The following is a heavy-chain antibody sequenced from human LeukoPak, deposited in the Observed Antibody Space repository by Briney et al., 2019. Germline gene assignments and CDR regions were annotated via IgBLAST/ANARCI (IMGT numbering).Heavy chain of an antibody. CDR3: ARDVLAGPGGTLLGYFDY. CDR2: IIPIFGTA. D-gene: IGHD1-14*01. CDR1: GGTFSSCA. Sequence: SVKVSCKASGGTFSSCAISWVRQAPGQGLEWMGGIIPIFGTANYAQKFQGRVTITADESTSTAYMELSSLRSEDTAVYYCARDVLAGPGGTLLGYFDYWGQGTLVTVSS. V-gene: IGHV1-69*13. J-gene: IGHJ4*02.